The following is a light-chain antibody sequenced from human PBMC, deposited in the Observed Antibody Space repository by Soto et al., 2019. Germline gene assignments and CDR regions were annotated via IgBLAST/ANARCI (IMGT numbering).Light chain of an antibody. Sequence: QSALTQPASVSGSPGQSITISCTGSSSDVRDYNYVSWYQQHPGKAPKVLIYEVRNRPSGVSNRFSGSKSGNTASLTISGLQAEDEADYYCSSFTTINTLLFGGGTKLTVL. J-gene: IGLJ2*01. CDR3: SSFTTINTLL. CDR2: EVR. V-gene: IGLV2-14*01. CDR1: SSDVRDYNY.